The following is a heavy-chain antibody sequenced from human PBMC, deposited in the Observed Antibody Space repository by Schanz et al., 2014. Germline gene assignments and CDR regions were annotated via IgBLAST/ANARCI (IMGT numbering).Heavy chain of an antibody. J-gene: IGHJ3*02. CDR2: INAHTGNT. Sequence: QVQLVQSGAEVKKPGASVKVSCKASGYIFGSHGMTWVRQAPGQGPELMGWINAHTGNTQYAQKFQGRVNMTRNTVATTVHLELTRLSTDDTAIYYCARVHIAAYYYNSPGAFDIWGQGTRVTVSS. V-gene: IGHV1-18*01. D-gene: IGHD3-10*01. CDR3: ARVHIAAYYYNSPGAFDI. CDR1: GYIFGSHG.